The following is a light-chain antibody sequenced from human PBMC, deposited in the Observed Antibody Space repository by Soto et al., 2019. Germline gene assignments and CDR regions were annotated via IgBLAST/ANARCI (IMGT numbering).Light chain of an antibody. CDR1: QSIGRN. CDR3: QQYGSSLWT. J-gene: IGKJ1*01. Sequence: IMMTQSPATLSVSPGERATLSCRASQSIGRNLVWCQQKPGQAPRLLIYGASSRATGIPDRFSGSGSGTDFTLTISRLEPEDFAVYYCQQYGSSLWTFGQGTKVDIK. CDR2: GAS. V-gene: IGKV3-20*01.